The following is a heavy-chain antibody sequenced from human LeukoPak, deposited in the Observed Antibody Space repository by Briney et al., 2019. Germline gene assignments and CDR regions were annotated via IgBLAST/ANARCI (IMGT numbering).Heavy chain of an antibody. CDR1: GLTFSDAW. J-gene: IGHJ4*02. CDR3: GHVRYTYGDYLDY. V-gene: IGHV3-15*01. Sequence: PGGSLRLSCAVSGLTFSDAWMSWVRQAPGKGLEWVGRIKSKRGGGTTDYAAPLKGKFTISRDDSKNTLYLQMNSLKIEDTAVYYCGHVRYTYGDYLDYWGQGTLVTVSS. D-gene: IGHD5-18*01. CDR2: IKSKRGGGTT.